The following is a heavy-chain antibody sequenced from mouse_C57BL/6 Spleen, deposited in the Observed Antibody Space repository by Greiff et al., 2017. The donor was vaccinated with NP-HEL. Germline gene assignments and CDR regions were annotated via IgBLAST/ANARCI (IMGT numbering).Heavy chain of an antibody. CDR3: ARSSPRYYAMDY. D-gene: IGHD6-1*01. J-gene: IGHJ4*01. CDR2: INPSTGGT. Sequence: EVQLQESGPELVKPGASVKISCKASGYSFTGYYMNWVKQSPEKSLEWIGEINPSTGGTTYNQKFKAKATLTVDKSSSTAYMQLKSLTSEDSAVYYCARSSPRYYAMDYWGQGTSVTVSS. CDR1: GYSFTGYY. V-gene: IGHV1-42*01.